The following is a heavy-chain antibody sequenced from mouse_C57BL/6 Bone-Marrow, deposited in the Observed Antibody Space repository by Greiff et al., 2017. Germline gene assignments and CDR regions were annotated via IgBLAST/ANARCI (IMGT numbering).Heavy chain of an antibody. D-gene: IGHD4-1*01. Sequence: QVQLQQPGAELVKPGASVKLSCKASGYTFTSYWMHWVKQRPGQGLEWIGMIHPNSGSTNYNEKFKSKATLTVDKSSSTAYMQLSSLTSEDAAVYYCARSWDAFFDYWGQGTTRTVSS. V-gene: IGHV1-64*01. CDR1: GYTFTSYW. CDR2: IHPNSGST. J-gene: IGHJ2*01. CDR3: ARSWDAFFDY.